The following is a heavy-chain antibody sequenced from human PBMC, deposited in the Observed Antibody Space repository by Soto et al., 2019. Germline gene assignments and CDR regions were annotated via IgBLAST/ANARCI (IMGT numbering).Heavy chain of an antibody. CDR2: INHSGTT. V-gene: IGHV4-30-4*01. CDR3: ARLANSGHFYYFDS. CDR1: GGSIRSAGHY. J-gene: IGHJ4*02. D-gene: IGHD3-22*01. Sequence: SETLSLTCTVSGGSIRSAGHYWSWIRQHPGKGLEWIGYINHSGTTFYNPSLASRVTISVDTSKNQFSLTLSSVTAADTAVLYCARLANSGHFYYFDSWGQGTLVTVSS.